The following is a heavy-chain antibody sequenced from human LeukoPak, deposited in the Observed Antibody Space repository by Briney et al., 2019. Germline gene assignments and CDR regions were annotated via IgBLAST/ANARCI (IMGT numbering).Heavy chain of an antibody. CDR3: ARAGGGEVAVADY. Sequence: GGSLRLSCAVSGFTFDDYGMSWVRQAPGKGLEWVSGINWNGGRTSYVDSVKGRFTISRDNAENSLNLQMNSLRDEDTALYYCARAGGGEVAVADYWGQGTLVTVSS. D-gene: IGHD6-19*01. J-gene: IGHJ4*02. CDR2: INWNGGRT. V-gene: IGHV3-20*04. CDR1: GFTFDDYG.